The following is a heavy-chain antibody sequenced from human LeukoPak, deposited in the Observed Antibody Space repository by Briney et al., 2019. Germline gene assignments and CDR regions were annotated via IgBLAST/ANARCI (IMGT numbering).Heavy chain of an antibody. Sequence: GGSLRLSCAASGFTVSSNYMSWVRQAPGKGLEWVSVIYSGGSSYYADSVKGRFTISRDNSKNTLYLQMNSLRAEDTAVYYCARDYYGSGSYYGVWFDPWGQGTLVTVSS. CDR1: GFTVSSNY. V-gene: IGHV3-53*01. CDR3: ARDYYGSGSYYGVWFDP. J-gene: IGHJ5*02. D-gene: IGHD3-10*01. CDR2: IYSGGSS.